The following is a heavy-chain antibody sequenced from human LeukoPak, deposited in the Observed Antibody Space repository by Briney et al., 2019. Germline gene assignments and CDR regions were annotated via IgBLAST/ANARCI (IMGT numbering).Heavy chain of an antibody. Sequence: GGSLRLPCAASGLAFSSYSMSWVRQAPGKGLEWVSSITSSSSYIYYADSVKGRFTISRDDAKNSLYLQMNSLRVEDTAVYYCARERHTFDPWGQGTLVTVSS. CDR3: ARERHTFDP. J-gene: IGHJ5*02. D-gene: IGHD6-25*01. CDR1: GLAFSSYS. CDR2: ITSSSSYI. V-gene: IGHV3-21*01.